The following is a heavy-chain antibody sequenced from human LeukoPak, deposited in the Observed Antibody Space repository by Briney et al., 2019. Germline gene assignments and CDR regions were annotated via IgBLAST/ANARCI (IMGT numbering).Heavy chain of an antibody. V-gene: IGHV1-8*02. Sequence: ASVTVSCKASGYTFTSHGISWVRQARGQGLEWLGWMNHNSGNTGYAQRFQGRVTMTRNTSISTAYMELSSLRYEDTAVYYWARGRYCSGGSCSNWFDPWGQGTLVTVSS. CDR3: ARGRYCSGGSCSNWFDP. CDR1: GYTFTSHG. J-gene: IGHJ5*02. CDR2: MNHNSGNT. D-gene: IGHD2-15*01.